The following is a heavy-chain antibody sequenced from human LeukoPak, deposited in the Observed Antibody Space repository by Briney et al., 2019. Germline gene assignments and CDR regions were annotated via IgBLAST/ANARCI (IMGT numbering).Heavy chain of an antibody. V-gene: IGHV1-46*03. D-gene: IGHD5-18*01. J-gene: IGHJ4*02. CDR1: GYTFTSYY. CDR2: INPSGGNT. Sequence: GASVKVSCKASGYTFTSYYMHWVRQAPGQGLEWMGIINPSGGNTSYAQKFQGRVTMTRDMSTSTVYMELSSLRSEDTAVYYCATAMVTYYFDYWGQGTLVTVSS. CDR3: ATAMVTYYFDY.